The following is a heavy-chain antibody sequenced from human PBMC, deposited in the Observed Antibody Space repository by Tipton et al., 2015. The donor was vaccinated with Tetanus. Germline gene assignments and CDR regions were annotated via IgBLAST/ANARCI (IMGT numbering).Heavy chain of an antibody. CDR3: AKDIQEGLGRGMDG. CDR2: ITWHSGSL. D-gene: IGHD7-27*01. V-gene: IGHV3-9*01. CDR1: GFTFDHYA. J-gene: IGHJ6*02. Sequence: SLRLSCVASGFTFDHYAMHWVRQRPGKGLEWVSGITWHSGSLVYADSVKGRFTISRDNAKKSLYLQMTSLRADDTAVYFCAKDIQEGLGRGMDGWGQGTTVTVS.